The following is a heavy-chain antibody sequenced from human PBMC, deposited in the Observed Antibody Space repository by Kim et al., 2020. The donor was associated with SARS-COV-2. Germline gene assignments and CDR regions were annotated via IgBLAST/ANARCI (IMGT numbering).Heavy chain of an antibody. CDR2: INHSGST. Sequence: SETLSLTCAVYGGSFSGYYWSWIRQPPGKGLEWIGEINHSGSTNYNPSLKSRVTISVDTSKNQFSLKLSSVTAADTAVYYCAREEGPGTTRAFDIWGQGT. V-gene: IGHV4-34*01. CDR1: GGSFSGYY. CDR3: AREEGPGTTRAFDI. D-gene: IGHD1-7*01. J-gene: IGHJ3*02.